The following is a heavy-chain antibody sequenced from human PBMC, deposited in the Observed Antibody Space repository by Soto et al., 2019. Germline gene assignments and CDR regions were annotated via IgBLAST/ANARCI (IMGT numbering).Heavy chain of an antibody. CDR1: GGSFSGYY. CDR2: INHSGST. V-gene: IGHV4-34*01. Sequence: LSLTCAVYGGSFSGYYWSWIRQPPGKGLEWIGEINHSGSTNYNPSLKSRVTISVDTSKNQFSLKLSSVTAADTAVYYCARVFGAAGPFDYWGQGTLVTSPQ. CDR3: ARVFGAAGPFDY. D-gene: IGHD6-13*01. J-gene: IGHJ4*02.